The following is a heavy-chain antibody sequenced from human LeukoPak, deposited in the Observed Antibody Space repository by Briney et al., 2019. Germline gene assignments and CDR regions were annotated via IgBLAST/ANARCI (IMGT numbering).Heavy chain of an antibody. V-gene: IGHV4-4*07. J-gene: IGHJ5*02. CDR1: GGSISSYY. Sequence: ASETLSLTCTVSGGSISSYYCSWIRQPAGKGLECIGRIYTSGSTNYNPSLKSRVTMSVDTSKNQFSLKLSSVTAADTAVYYCARAYCSSTSCDWFDPWGQGTLVTVSS. CDR3: ARAYCSSTSCDWFDP. CDR2: IYTSGST. D-gene: IGHD2-2*01.